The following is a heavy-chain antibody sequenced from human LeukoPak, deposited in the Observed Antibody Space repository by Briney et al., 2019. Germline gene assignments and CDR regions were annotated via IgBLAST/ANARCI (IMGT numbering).Heavy chain of an antibody. CDR1: GFTFSSYA. J-gene: IGHJ4*02. V-gene: IGHV3-23*01. Sequence: GGSLRLSCAASGFTFSSYAMSWVRQAPGKGLEWVSAISSSGGTTYYADSVKGRFTISRDNSKNTVYLQMNSLRAEDTAIYYCAKDEGYSSGWYCYWGQGTLVTVSS. D-gene: IGHD6-19*01. CDR2: ISSSGGTT. CDR3: AKDEGYSSGWYCY.